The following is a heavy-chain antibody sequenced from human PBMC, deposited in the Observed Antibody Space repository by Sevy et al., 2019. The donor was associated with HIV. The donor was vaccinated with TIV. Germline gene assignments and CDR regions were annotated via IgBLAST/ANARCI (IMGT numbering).Heavy chain of an antibody. J-gene: IGHJ4*02. CDR2: ISGSGGST. CDR3: AKDPRVRGVIITVFDY. CDR1: GFTFSSYA. Sequence: GGSLRLSCAASGFTFSSYAMSWVRQAPGKGLEWVSAISGSGGSTYYADSVKGRFPISRDNSKNTLYLQMNSLRAEDTAVDYCAKDPRVRGVIITVFDYWGQGTLVTVSS. V-gene: IGHV3-23*01. D-gene: IGHD3-10*01.